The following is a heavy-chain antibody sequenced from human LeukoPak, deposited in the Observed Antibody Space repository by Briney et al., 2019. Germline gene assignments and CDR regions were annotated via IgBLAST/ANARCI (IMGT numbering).Heavy chain of an antibody. CDR3: ARGPITIFGRDPRDY. CDR1: GFTFSDYY. J-gene: IGHJ4*02. D-gene: IGHD3-3*01. Sequence: PGGSLRLSCAASGFTFSDYYMSWIRQAPGKGLEWVSYISGSGSTIYYADSVKGRFTISRDNAKNSLYLQMNSLRAEDTAVYYCARGPITIFGRDPRDYWGQGTLVTVSS. V-gene: IGHV3-11*01. CDR2: ISGSGSTI.